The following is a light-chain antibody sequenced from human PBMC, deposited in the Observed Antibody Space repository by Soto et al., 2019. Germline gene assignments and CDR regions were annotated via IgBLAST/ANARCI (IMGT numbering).Light chain of an antibody. V-gene: IGLV1-44*01. CDR2: RDN. Sequence: QSVLTQPPSASGTPGQRVAISCSGGSSDIGTNPVNWYLHLPGAAPKLLIYRDNQRPSGVPDRFSGSKSGTSASLTISGLQSEDEADYFCSAWDAHLYGPVFGGGTKVTVL. CDR1: SSDIGTNP. J-gene: IGLJ2*01. CDR3: SAWDAHLYGPV.